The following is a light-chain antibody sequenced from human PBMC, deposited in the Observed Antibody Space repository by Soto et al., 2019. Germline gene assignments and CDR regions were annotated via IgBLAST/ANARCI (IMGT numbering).Light chain of an antibody. CDR2: GAS. Sequence: EIMVTPSPATPFFFPRGKTTLSCRASQSVSSDLAWYQQKPGQAPRLLIYGASTRATGIPARFSGSGSGTEFTLTISSLQSEDFAVYYCQQYNNWPGTFGQGTK. CDR1: QSVSSD. V-gene: IGKV3-15*01. CDR3: QQYNNWPGT. J-gene: IGKJ1*01.